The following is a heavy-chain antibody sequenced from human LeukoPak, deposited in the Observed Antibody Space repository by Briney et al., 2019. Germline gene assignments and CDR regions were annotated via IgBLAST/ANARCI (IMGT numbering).Heavy chain of an antibody. CDR3: AKGLYSSSSYSY. J-gene: IGHJ4*02. D-gene: IGHD6-6*01. CDR1: GLTFSSYG. V-gene: IGHV3-30*18. CDR2: ISYDGSNK. Sequence: PGRSLRLCCAASGLTFSSYGMHWVRQAPGKGLEWVAVISYDGSNKYYADSVKGRFTISRDNSKNTLYLQMNSLRAEDTAVYYCAKGLYSSSSYSYWGQGTLVTVSS.